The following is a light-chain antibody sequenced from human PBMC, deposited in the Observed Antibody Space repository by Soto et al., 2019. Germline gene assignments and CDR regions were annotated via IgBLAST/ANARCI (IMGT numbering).Light chain of an antibody. CDR1: QSVSNTY. V-gene: IGKV3-20*01. CDR2: GAS. Sequence: EIVLTQSPGTLSLSPGERATLSCRASQSVSNTYLAWYQQKPGQAPRLLIYGASSRATGIPGRFSGSGSGTDFTLTISRLEPEDFAVYFCHQYGTSPRTFGPGTKV. CDR3: HQYGTSPRT. J-gene: IGKJ1*01.